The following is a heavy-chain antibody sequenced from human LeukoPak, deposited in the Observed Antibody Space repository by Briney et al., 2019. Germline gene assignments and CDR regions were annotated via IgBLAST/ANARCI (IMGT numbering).Heavy chain of an antibody. Sequence: KPSETLSLTCAVYGGSFSGYYWSWIRQPPGKGLEWIGEISHSGSTNYNPSLKSRVTISVDTSKNQFSLKLSSVTAADTAVYYCARGRRITMIVVVIQAGWFDPWGQGTLVTVSS. D-gene: IGHD3-22*01. J-gene: IGHJ5*02. CDR3: ARGRRITMIVVVIQAGWFDP. CDR2: ISHSGST. V-gene: IGHV4-34*01. CDR1: GGSFSGYY.